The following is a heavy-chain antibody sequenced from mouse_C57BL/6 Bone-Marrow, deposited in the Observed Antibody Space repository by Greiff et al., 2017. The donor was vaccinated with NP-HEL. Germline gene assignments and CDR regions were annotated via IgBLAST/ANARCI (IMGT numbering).Heavy chain of an antibody. CDR2: IDPNSGGT. Sequence: QVQLKQPGAELVKPGASVKLSCKASGYTFTSYWMHWVKQRPGRGLEWIGRIDPNSGGTKYNEKFKSKATLTVDKPSSTAYMQLSSLTSEDSAVYYCARPLLSPYWYFDVWGTGTTVTVSS. V-gene: IGHV1-72*01. CDR1: GYTFTSYW. CDR3: ARPLLSPYWYFDV. J-gene: IGHJ1*03. D-gene: IGHD1-1*01.